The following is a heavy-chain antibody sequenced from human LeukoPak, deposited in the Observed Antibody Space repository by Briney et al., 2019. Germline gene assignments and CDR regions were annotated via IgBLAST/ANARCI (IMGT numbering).Heavy chain of an antibody. CDR1: GFTFSSYA. CDR2: ISGSGGST. D-gene: IGHD2-2*02. Sequence: PGGSLRLSCAASGFTFSSYAMSWVRQAPGKGLEWVSAISGSGGSTYYADSVKGRFTISRDNSKNTLYLQMDSLRAEDTAVYYCAKDSGYLYRSSTSCYTNYGGQGTLVTVSS. CDR3: AKDSGYLYRSSTSCYTNY. J-gene: IGHJ4*02. V-gene: IGHV3-23*01.